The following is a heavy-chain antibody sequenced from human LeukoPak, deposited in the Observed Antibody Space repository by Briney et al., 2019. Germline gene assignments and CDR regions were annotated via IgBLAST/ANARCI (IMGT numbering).Heavy chain of an antibody. CDR3: ARHYYDILTGQSDAFDI. CDR1: GFTFSSYW. CDR2: IKQDGSEK. J-gene: IGHJ3*02. V-gene: IGHV3-7*01. D-gene: IGHD3-9*01. Sequence: GGSLRLSCAASGFTFSSYWMSWVRQAPGKGLEWVANIKQDGSEKYYVDSVKGRFTISRDNAKNSLYLQMNSLRAEDTAVYYCARHYYDILTGQSDAFDIWGQGTMVTVSS.